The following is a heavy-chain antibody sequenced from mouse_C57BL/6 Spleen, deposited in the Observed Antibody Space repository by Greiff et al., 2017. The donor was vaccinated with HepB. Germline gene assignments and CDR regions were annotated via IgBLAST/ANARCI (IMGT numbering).Heavy chain of an antibody. D-gene: IGHD1-1*01. J-gene: IGHJ1*03. CDR2: INYDGSSN. CDR1: GFTFSDYY. CDR3: ARVYYDRYFDV. Sequence: EVKVVESAGGLVQPGSSMKLSCTASGFTFSDYYMAWVRQVPEKGLEWVANINYDGSSNYYLYSLKSRFIISRDNAKNILFLQMSSLKSEDTATYYCARVYYDRYFDVWGTGTTVTVSS. V-gene: IGHV5-16*01.